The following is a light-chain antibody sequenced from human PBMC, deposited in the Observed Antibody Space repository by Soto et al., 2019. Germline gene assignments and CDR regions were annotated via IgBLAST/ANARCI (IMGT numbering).Light chain of an antibody. J-gene: IGKJ2*01. CDR3: QQYNNWPPYT. CDR2: GAS. CDR1: HSVSTN. Sequence: EIVMTQSPATLSVSPGERVTLSCRASHSVSTNLAWYQQKPGQAPRLLIYGASTRATGFPARFSGSGSGTEFTLTISSLQSEDFAVYYCQQYNNWPPYTFGQGTKLEIK. V-gene: IGKV3-15*01.